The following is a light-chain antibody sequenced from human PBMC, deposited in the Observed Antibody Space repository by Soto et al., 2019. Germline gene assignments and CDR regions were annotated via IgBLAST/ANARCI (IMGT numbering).Light chain of an antibody. Sequence: EFVLTQSPGTLSLSPGERATLSCRASQSVSSSYLAWYQQKPGQAPRLLIYGASSRATGIPDRFSGSGSGTHFTLTISRLEPEDFAVYYCQQYGSSPFTFGPGTTVDIK. CDR1: QSVSSSY. J-gene: IGKJ3*01. CDR2: GAS. V-gene: IGKV3-20*01. CDR3: QQYGSSPFT.